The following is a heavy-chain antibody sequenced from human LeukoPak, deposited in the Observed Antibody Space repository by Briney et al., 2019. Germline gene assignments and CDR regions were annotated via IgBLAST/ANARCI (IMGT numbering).Heavy chain of an antibody. Sequence: GGSLRLPCAASGFTFSDYYMSWIRQAPGMGLEWVSVITGSGGNTYYADSVKGRFTISKDNSKNTVYLQMSSLRVDDTAVYYCAKAASSSWPSYYYGMDVWGQGTTVTVPS. CDR1: GFTFSDYY. CDR2: ITGSGGNT. D-gene: IGHD6-13*01. J-gene: IGHJ6*02. V-gene: IGHV3-23*01. CDR3: AKAASSSWPSYYYGMDV.